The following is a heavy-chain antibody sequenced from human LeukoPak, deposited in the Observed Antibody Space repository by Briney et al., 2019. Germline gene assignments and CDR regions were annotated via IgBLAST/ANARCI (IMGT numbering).Heavy chain of an antibody. CDR1: GFTFSSYW. J-gene: IGHJ4*02. CDR2: INIGVSDT. CDR3: ARGMATVTGPFDS. V-gene: IGHV3-74*01. D-gene: IGHD4-17*01. Sequence: GGSLRLSCAASGFTFSSYWMHWVRQAPGKGLIWVSRINIGVSDTLYADSVKGRFTISRDNAKNTLYLQMNSLRAEDTAVYYCARGMATVTGPFDSWGQGTLVTVSS.